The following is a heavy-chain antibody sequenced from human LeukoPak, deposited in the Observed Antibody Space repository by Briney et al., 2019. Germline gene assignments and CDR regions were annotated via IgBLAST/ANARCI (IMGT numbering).Heavy chain of an antibody. CDR3: ARQGTGYWLDF. CDR2: IYPGDSDT. V-gene: IGHV5-51*01. D-gene: IGHD3/OR15-3a*01. J-gene: IGHJ4*02. CDR1: GYSFTSYW. Sequence: GESLKISCKGFGYSFTSYWTGWVRQMPGKGLEWMGIIYPGDSDTRYSPSFQGQVTISADKSINTAYLQWSSLKASDTAIYYCARQGTGYWLDFWGQGTLVTVSS.